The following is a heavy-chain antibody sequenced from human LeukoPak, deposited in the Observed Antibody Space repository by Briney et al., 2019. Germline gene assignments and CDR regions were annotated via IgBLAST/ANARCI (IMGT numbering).Heavy chain of an antibody. J-gene: IGHJ5*02. CDR3: ARELWFGGRTMFDP. CDR1: GFTFSTYR. V-gene: IGHV3-21*01. CDR2: ISSTSSHI. D-gene: IGHD3-10*01. Sequence: KPGGSLRLSCAASGFTFSTYRMNWVRQAPGKGLEWVSSISSTSSHIYYADSVKGRFTISRDNAKNSLYLQMNSLRAEDTAVYYCARELWFGGRTMFDPWGQGTLVTVSS.